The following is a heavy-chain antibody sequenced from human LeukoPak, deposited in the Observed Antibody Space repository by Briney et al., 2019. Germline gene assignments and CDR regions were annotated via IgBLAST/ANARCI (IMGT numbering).Heavy chain of an antibody. V-gene: IGHV1-69*01. J-gene: IGHJ5*02. CDR1: GGTFICYA. D-gene: IGHD1-14*01. CDR2: TIPIFGSA. CDR3: ARGGGRLMNPFDP. Sequence: SVTVSCKASGGTFICYAISWVRQAPGQGLEWMGGTIPIFGSASYAQKFQGRVTITADESTSTAYMELTSLRSEDTAVYYCARGGGRLMNPFDPWGQGTLVTVSS.